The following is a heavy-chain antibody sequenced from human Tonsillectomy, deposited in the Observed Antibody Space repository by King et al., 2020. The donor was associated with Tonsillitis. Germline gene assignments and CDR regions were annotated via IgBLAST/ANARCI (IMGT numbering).Heavy chain of an antibody. V-gene: IGHV3-43*02. Sequence: VQLVESGGGVVQPGGSLRLSCAASGFTFDDYAMHWVRQAPGKGLEWVSLISGDGGRTYYADSVKGRFTISRDNSKNSLYLQMNSLRTEDTAFYYCAKGSTTYSSSWFTEKPYYFDSWGQGTLVTVSS. CDR2: ISGDGGRT. D-gene: IGHD6-13*01. J-gene: IGHJ4*02. CDR3: AKGSTTYSSSWFTEKPYYFDS. CDR1: GFTFDDYA.